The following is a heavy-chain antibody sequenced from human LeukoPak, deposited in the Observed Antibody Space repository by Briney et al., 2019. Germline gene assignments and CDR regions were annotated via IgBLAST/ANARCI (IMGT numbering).Heavy chain of an antibody. J-gene: IGHJ5*02. Sequence: ASVKVSCKASGYTFTSYDINWVRQATGQGLEWMGWMNPNSGNTGYAQKFQGRVTMTRNTSISTAYMELSSLRSEDTAVYYCARRRGRFVRVRNHWFDPWGQGTLVTVSS. CDR1: GYTFTSYD. CDR2: MNPNSGNT. CDR3: ARRRGRFVRVRNHWFDP. V-gene: IGHV1-8*01. D-gene: IGHD3-10*02.